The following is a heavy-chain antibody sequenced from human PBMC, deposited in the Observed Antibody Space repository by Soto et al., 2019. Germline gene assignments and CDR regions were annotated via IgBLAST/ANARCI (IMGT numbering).Heavy chain of an antibody. V-gene: IGHV4-34*01. D-gene: IGHD3-16*02. CDR3: ARSGRNYDYIWGSYRFSYFDY. CDR2: INHSGST. CDR1: GGSFSGYY. Sequence: QVQLQQWGAGLLKPSETLSLTCAVYGGSFSGYYWSWIRQPPGKGLEWIGEINHSGSTNYNPSLKSRVTISVDTSQNQFSLKLSSVTAADTAVYYCARSGRNYDYIWGSYRFSYFDYWGQGTLVTVSS. J-gene: IGHJ4*02.